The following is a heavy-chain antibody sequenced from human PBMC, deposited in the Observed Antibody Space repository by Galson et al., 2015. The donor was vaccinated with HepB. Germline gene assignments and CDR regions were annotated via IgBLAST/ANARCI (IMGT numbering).Heavy chain of an antibody. CDR2: IFYSGNA. Sequence: SETLSLTCTVSGGSISNYYWSWIRQPPGKGLEWIGYIFYSGNANYNPSLKGRVTISVDTSKNQFSLKLSSVTAADTAVYYCARESYDFVTVYYYYYYMDVWGKGTTVTVSS. J-gene: IGHJ6*03. D-gene: IGHD3-3*01. CDR1: GGSISNYY. V-gene: IGHV4-59*01. CDR3: ARESYDFVTVYYYYYYMDV.